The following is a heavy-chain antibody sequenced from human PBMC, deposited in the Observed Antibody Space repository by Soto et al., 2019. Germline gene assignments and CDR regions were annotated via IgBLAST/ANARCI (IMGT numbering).Heavy chain of an antibody. CDR1: GFTFSSYG. V-gene: IGHV3-33*01. CDR2: IWYDGSNK. Sequence: PGGSLRLSCAASGFTFSSYGMNWVRQAPGKGLEWVAVIWYDGSNKYYADSVKGRFTISRDNSKNTLYLQMNSLRAEDTAVYYCARDDREVLWSFDYWGQGTLVTVSS. D-gene: IGHD1-26*01. J-gene: IGHJ4*02. CDR3: ARDDREVLWSFDY.